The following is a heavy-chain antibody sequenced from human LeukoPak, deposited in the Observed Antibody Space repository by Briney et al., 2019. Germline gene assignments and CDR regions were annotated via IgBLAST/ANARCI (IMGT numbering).Heavy chain of an antibody. Sequence: GGSLRLSCAASRFTFSDYYMSWIRQAPGKGLEWVSYISSSGSTIYYADSVKGRFTISRDNAKNSLYLQMNSLRAEDTAVYYCAREGNYDFWSGYYGFYMDVWGKGTTVTVSS. D-gene: IGHD3-3*01. CDR1: RFTFSDYY. CDR2: ISSSGSTI. J-gene: IGHJ6*03. CDR3: AREGNYDFWSGYYGFYMDV. V-gene: IGHV3-11*01.